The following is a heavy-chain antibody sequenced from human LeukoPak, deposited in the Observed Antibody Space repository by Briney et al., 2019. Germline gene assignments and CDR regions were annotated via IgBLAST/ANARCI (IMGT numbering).Heavy chain of an antibody. D-gene: IGHD3-10*01. Sequence: SETLSLTCTVSGGSISSSGYYWGWIRQPPGKGLEWIGSIYYSGSTYYNPSLKSRVTISVDTSKNQFSLKLSSVTAADTAVYYCARAVRYYYGSGSYRPSFDYWAREPWSPSPQ. J-gene: IGHJ4*02. CDR2: IYYSGST. CDR1: GGSISSSGYY. CDR3: ARAVRYYYGSGSYRPSFDY. V-gene: IGHV4-39*07.